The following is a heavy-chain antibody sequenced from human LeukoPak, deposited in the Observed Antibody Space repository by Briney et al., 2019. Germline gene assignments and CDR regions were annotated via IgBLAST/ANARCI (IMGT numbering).Heavy chain of an antibody. CDR3: ATPGPDYGDYAYAY. D-gene: IGHD4-17*01. J-gene: IGHJ4*02. V-gene: IGHV4-59*01. Sequence: SETLSLTCTVCSDSISSYYWSWMPQPPGKGLEGIGNIYYGGSTNCTPSLKGRVTISVDTSKNQFSLKVNSVTAADTAMYYCATPGPDYGDYAYAYWGQGSLVTVSS. CDR1: SDSISSYY. CDR2: IYYGGST.